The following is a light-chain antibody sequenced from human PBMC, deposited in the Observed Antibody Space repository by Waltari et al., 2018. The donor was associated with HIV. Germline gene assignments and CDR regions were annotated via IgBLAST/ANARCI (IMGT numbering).Light chain of an antibody. CDR1: SSNIGRNT. CDR3: AAWDDSLNGWV. Sequence: QSVLTQPPSASGNPGQRVTIPCSGSSSNIGRNTVNWYQQLPGTAPKLLIYSNNQRPSGVPDRFSGSKSGTSASLAISGLQSEDEADYYCAAWDDSLNGWVFGGGTKLTVL. V-gene: IGLV1-44*01. J-gene: IGLJ3*02. CDR2: SNN.